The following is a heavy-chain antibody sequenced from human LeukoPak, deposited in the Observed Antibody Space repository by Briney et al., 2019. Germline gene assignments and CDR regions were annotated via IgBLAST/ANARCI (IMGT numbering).Heavy chain of an antibody. CDR2: VSWYSGSI. CDR3: AKDVADSGGYGLDY. Sequence: PGQSLRLSCAASGFTFDDYAIHWIRQTPGKGLDLVSGVSWYSGSIWYADSVMGRFTISRDNAKHSLYLQMNSLRAEDTALYYCAKDVADSGGYGLDYWGQGTLVTVSS. CDR1: GFTFDDYA. J-gene: IGHJ4*02. V-gene: IGHV3-9*01. D-gene: IGHD3-22*01.